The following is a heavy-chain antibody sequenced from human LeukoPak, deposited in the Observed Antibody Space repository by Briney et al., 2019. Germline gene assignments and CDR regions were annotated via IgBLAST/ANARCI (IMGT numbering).Heavy chain of an antibody. J-gene: IGHJ4*02. CDR3: ARHYYDFWSGYWNY. CDR1: GFTFSSYA. D-gene: IGHD3-3*01. Sequence: GGSLRLSCAASGFTFSSYAMHWVRQAPGKGLEWVAVISYDGSNKYYADSVKGRFTISRDNSKNTLYLQMNSLRAEDTAVYYCARHYYDFWSGYWNYWGQGTLVTVSS. V-gene: IGHV3-30-3*01. CDR2: ISYDGSNK.